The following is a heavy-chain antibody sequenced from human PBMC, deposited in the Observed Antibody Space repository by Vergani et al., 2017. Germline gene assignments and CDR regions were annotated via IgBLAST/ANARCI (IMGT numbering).Heavy chain of an antibody. V-gene: IGHV3-30*02. CDR3: AKHFRGWGIDY. CDR1: GFTLSNYD. CDR2: IQFDGSNQ. D-gene: IGHD3-16*01. Sequence: QVQLVESGGGVVQRGGSLRLSCAPSGFTLSNYDMQWSRQGPGKGLEFVAFIQFDGSNQYYADSVKGRFTLSRDFSKNTLYLQRNSLRTDDTATYYCAKHFRGWGIDYWGQGTQVIVSS. J-gene: IGHJ4*02.